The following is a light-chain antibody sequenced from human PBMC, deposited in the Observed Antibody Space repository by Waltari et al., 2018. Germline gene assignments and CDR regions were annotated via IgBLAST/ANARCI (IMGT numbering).Light chain of an antibody. Sequence: QSVLTQPPSASGTPGQRVTISCSGSSSNIGSNYVYWYQQLPGTAPKLLIYRNKQRPSGVPERFSGSKSGTSASLAISGLRSEDEADYYCAAWDDSLSVWVFGGGTKLTVL. CDR3: AAWDDSLSVWV. V-gene: IGLV1-47*01. CDR1: SSNIGSNY. CDR2: RNK. J-gene: IGLJ3*02.